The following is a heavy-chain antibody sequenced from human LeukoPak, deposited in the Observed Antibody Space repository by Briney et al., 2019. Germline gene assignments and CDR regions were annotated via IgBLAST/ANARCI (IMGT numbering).Heavy chain of an antibody. D-gene: IGHD3-10*01. CDR3: ARGRGCSTMACYPDY. J-gene: IGHJ4*02. CDR1: GFTFTNSA. V-gene: IGHV3-21*01. Sequence: GGSLRLSCAASGFTFTNSAMNWVRQAPGKGLEWVSSISPSSSYIYYADSVKGRFTISRDNAKKSLYLQMNSLRAEDTALYYCARGRGCSTMACYPDYWGQGTLVTVSS. CDR2: ISPSSSYI.